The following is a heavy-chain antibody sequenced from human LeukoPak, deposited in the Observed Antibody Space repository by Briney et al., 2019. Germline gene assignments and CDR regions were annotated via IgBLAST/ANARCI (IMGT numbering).Heavy chain of an antibody. V-gene: IGHV4-59*01. J-gene: IGHJ4*02. CDR1: GGSIRSYH. D-gene: IGHD6-13*01. CDR3: ASTGIAAAGTVDY. Sequence: PSETLSLTCTVSGGSIRSYHWSWIRQPPGKGLEWIGYIYYSGNTNYNPSLKSRVTISVDTSKNQFSLKLSSVTAADTAVYYCASTGIAAAGTVDYWGQGTLVTVSS. CDR2: IYYSGNT.